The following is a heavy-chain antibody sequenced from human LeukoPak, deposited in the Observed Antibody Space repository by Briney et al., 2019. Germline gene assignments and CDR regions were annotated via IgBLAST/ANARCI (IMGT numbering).Heavy chain of an antibody. J-gene: IGHJ4*02. CDR2: IYYSGST. V-gene: IGHV4-59*01. Sequence: SETLSLTCTVSGGSISSYYWSWIRQPPGKGLEWIGYIYYSGSTIYNPSLKSRVTISVDTSKNQFSLKLSSVTAADTAVYYCARGDNGYNYYFDYWGQGTLVTVSS. D-gene: IGHD5-24*01. CDR1: GGSISSYY. CDR3: ARGDNGYNYYFDY.